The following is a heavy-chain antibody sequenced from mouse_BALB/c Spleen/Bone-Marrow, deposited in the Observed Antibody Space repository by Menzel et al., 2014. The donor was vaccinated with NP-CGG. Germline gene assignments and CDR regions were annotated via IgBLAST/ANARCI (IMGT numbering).Heavy chain of an antibody. Sequence: VQLVESGPGLVAPSQSLSITCTVSGFSLTGFGINWIRQPPGKGLEWLGMIWGDGTTDYNSALKSRLSIKKDNSKSQVFLKTNSLQAGDTARYYCAREKYGNYYAMDYWGQGTSVTVSS. V-gene: IGHV2-6-7*01. D-gene: IGHD2-10*02. CDR2: IWGDGTT. CDR1: GFSLTGFG. J-gene: IGHJ4*01. CDR3: AREKYGNYYAMDY.